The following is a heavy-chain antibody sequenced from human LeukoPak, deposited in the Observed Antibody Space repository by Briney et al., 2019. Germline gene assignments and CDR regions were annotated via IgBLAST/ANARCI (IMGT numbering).Heavy chain of an antibody. J-gene: IGHJ6*02. CDR3: ARGPPTGDYYYGMDV. V-gene: IGHV1-8*01. CDR2: MNPNSGNT. D-gene: IGHD3-10*01. CDR1: GYSFTSYD. Sequence: ASLKVSCNVSGYSFTSYDINWVRQATGQGLEWMGWMNPNSGNTGYAQKFQGRVTMTRNNSISTAYMALSSLRSEDTAVYYCARGPPTGDYYYGMDVWGQGTTVTVSS.